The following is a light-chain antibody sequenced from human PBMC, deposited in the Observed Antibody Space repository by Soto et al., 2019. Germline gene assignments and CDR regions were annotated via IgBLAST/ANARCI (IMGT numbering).Light chain of an antibody. CDR2: GVS. CDR3: QQYGSLPHPWVT. V-gene: IGKV3-20*01. CDR1: QSVSRSY. J-gene: IGKJ2*01. Sequence: EIVLTQSPGTLSLSPGERATLSCRASQSVSRSYLAWYQQKPGQAPRLVISGVSTRATGIPDRFSCSGSESDFAITITRLEPEDFAVFYCQQYGSLPHPWVTFGQGTKLEIK.